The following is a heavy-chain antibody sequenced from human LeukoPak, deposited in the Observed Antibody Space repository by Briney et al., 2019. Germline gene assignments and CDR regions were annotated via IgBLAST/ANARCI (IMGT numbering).Heavy chain of an antibody. Sequence: GGSLRLSCAASGFTVSSNYMSWVRQAPGKGLEWVSVIYSGGSTYYADSVKGRFTISRDNSKNTLYLQMNSLRAEDMAVYYCARDKGTSYLSSFDYWGQGTLVTVSS. CDR1: GFTVSSNY. J-gene: IGHJ4*02. V-gene: IGHV3-66*01. CDR3: ARDKGTSYLSSFDY. CDR2: IYSGGST. D-gene: IGHD6-6*01.